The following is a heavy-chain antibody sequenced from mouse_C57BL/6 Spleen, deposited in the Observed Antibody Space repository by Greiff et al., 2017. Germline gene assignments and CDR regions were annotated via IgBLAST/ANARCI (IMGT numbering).Heavy chain of an antibody. CDR3: AKKGLWPFAY. Sequence: VQRVESGAELVRPGTSVKVSCKASGYAFTNYLIEWVKQRPGQGLEWIGVINPGSGGTNYNEKFKGKATLTADKSSSTAYMQLSSLTSEDSAVYFCAKKGLWPFAYWGQGTLVTVSA. D-gene: IGHD1-1*02. CDR2: INPGSGGT. CDR1: GYAFTNYL. V-gene: IGHV1-54*01. J-gene: IGHJ3*01.